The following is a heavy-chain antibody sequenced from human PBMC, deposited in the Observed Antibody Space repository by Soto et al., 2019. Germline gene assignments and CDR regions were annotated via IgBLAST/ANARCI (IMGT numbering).Heavy chain of an antibody. CDR1: GFTFSSYW. J-gene: IGHJ4*02. CDR2: INSDGSST. Sequence: VGSLRLSCAASGFTFSSYWMHWVRQAPGKGLVWVSRINSDGSSTSYADSVKGRFTISRDNAKNTLYLQMNSLRAEDTAVYYCASWDSSGYYYTLPFDYWGQGTLVTVSS. V-gene: IGHV3-74*01. D-gene: IGHD3-22*01. CDR3: ASWDSSGYYYTLPFDY.